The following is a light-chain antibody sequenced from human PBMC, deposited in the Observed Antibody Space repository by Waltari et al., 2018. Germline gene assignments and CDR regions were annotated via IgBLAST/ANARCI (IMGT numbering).Light chain of an antibody. J-gene: IGLJ3*02. Sequence: SALTQPPSASGSPGQSVTISCTGTSSDVGGYNYVSWYQQHPGKAPKLMIYEVNKLPSGCPDRFSGSKSGNTASLTVSGLQTEDEADYYCSSYAGGSWVFGGGTKLTVL. CDR3: SSYAGGSWV. CDR2: EVN. CDR1: SSDVGGYNY. V-gene: IGLV2-8*01.